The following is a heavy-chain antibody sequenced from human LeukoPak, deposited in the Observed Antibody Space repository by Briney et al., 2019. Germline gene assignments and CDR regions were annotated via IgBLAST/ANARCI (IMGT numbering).Heavy chain of an antibody. V-gene: IGHV4-4*07. D-gene: IGHD6-19*01. J-gene: IGHJ6*03. CDR2: IYTSGST. CDR3: ARERYSSGWSHYYYYMDV. CDR1: GGSISSYY. Sequence: LSETLSLTCTVSGGSISSYYWSWIRQPAGKGLEWIGRIYTSGSTNYNPSLKRRVTMSVDTSKNQFSLKLSSVTAADTAVYYCARERYSSGWSHYYYYMDVWGKGTTVTISS.